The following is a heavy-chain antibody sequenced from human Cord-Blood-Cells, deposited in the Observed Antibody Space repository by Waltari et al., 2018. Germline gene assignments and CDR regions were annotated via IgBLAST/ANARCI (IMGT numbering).Heavy chain of an antibody. D-gene: IGHD3-16*01. CDR2: ISWDGGST. CDR1: GFTFDDYA. CDR3: AKDMVLGGYDAFDI. Sequence: EVQLVESGGVVVQPGGSLRLSCAASGFTFDDYAMHWFRQAPGKGLEWVSLISWDGGSTYYADSVKGRFTISRDNSKNSLYLQMNSLRAEDTALYYCAKDMVLGGYDAFDIWGQGTMVTVSS. V-gene: IGHV3-43D*04. J-gene: IGHJ3*02.